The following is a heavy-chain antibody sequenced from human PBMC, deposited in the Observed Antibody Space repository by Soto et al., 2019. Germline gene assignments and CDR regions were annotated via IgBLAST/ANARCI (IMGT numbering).Heavy chain of an antibody. J-gene: IGHJ4*01. D-gene: IGHD5-12*01. CDR3: ARDHGGTRGYSGYDAFDS. Sequence: HVQLVQSGAEVKKPGSAVKVSCRASGGTFNRHAISWVRQAPGQGLEWMGGIIPMLNKVAYVEKLQGSVTITADDATTTVYMELRSLQSADTAVYFCARDHGGTRGYSGYDAFDSWGHGSLVTVSS. V-gene: IGHV1-69*01. CDR1: GGTFNRHA. CDR2: IIPMLNKV.